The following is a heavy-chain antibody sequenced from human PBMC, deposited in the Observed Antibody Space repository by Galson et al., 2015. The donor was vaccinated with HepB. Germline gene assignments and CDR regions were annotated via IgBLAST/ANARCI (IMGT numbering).Heavy chain of an antibody. V-gene: IGHV3-30*04. D-gene: IGHD3-10*01. J-gene: IGHJ6*02. Sequence: SLRLSCAASGFTFSSYAMHWVRQAPGKGLEWVAVISYDGSNKYYADSVKGRFTISRDNSKNTLYLQMNSLRAEDTAVYYCARVRYERITMVRGVFPWYYGMDVWGQGTTVTVSS. CDR3: ARVRYERITMVRGVFPWYYGMDV. CDR2: ISYDGSNK. CDR1: GFTFSSYA.